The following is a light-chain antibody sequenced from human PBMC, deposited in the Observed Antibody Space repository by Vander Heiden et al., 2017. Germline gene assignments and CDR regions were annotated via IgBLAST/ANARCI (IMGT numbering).Light chain of an antibody. V-gene: IGLV2-23*02. CDR2: EVS. Sequence: QSARIRPASGSGSPGQSNTISCSGTSSDVGGFNLVSWHQHHPGKAPKLILYEVSKRPSGISHRFSGSRSGNPASLTTSGLQTEDEADYYCSSYVRGGTLVFGGGTKLAVL. CDR3: SSYVRGGTLV. J-gene: IGLJ2*01. CDR1: SSDVGGFNL.